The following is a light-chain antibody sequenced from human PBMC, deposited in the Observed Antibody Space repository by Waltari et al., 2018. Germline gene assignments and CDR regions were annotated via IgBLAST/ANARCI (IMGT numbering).Light chain of an antibody. V-gene: IGLV2-8*01. CDR1: SSDVGAYDH. Sequence: QSALTQPPSASGSPGQSVTISCTGTSSDVGAYDHVSWYQRPPGQAPNLIIYEVNRRPSAVLGRFAGSKSGNTASLTVSGLQAEDEADYFCSSYAGINHYLFGHGTTVTVL. CDR3: SSYAGINHYL. CDR2: EVN. J-gene: IGLJ1*01.